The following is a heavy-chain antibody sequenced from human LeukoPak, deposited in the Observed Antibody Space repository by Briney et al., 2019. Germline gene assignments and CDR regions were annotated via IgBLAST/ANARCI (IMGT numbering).Heavy chain of an antibody. V-gene: IGHV3-33*01. J-gene: IGHJ2*01. CDR2: IWYDGSNK. CDR1: GFTFSSYG. D-gene: IGHD3-10*01. CDR3: ARGRYGSGSYGIYWYFDL. Sequence: QPGRSLRLSCAASGFTFSSYGMHWVRQAPGKGLEWVALIWYDGSNKYYADSVKRRFTISRDNSKNTLYLKMNSLRAEDTAIYYCARGRYGSGSYGIYWYFDLWGRGTLVTVSS.